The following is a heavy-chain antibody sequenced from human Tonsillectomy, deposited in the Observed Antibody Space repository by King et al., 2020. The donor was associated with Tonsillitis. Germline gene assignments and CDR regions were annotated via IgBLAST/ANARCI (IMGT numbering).Heavy chain of an antibody. CDR1: GFTFSSYA. CDR2: ISYDGSNK. CDR3: ARDGRELTGDYYFDF. Sequence: VQLVESGGGVVQPGRSLRLSCAASGFTFSSYAMHWVRQAPGKGLEWVAVISYDGSNKYYADSVKGRFTISRDNSKNKLYLQMNSLRAEDTAVYYCARDGRELTGDYYFDFWGXGXLVTVSS. J-gene: IGHJ4*01. D-gene: IGHD7-27*01. V-gene: IGHV3-30-3*01.